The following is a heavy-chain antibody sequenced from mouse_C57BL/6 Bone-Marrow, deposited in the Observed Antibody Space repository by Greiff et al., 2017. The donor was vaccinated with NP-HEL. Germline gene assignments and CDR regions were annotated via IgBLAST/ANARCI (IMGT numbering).Heavy chain of an antibody. CDR1: GFTFSSYG. J-gene: IGHJ3*01. Sequence: EVHLVESGGDLVKPGGSLKLSCAASGFTFSSYGMSWVRQTPDKRLEWVATISSGGSYTYYPDSVKGRFTISRDNAKNTLYLQMSSLKSEDTAMYYCARHYYSNYSFAYWGQGTLVTVSA. D-gene: IGHD2-5*01. CDR3: ARHYYSNYSFAY. V-gene: IGHV5-6*01. CDR2: ISSGGSYT.